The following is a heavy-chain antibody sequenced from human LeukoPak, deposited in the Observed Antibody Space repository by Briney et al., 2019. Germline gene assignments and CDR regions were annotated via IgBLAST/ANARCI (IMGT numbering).Heavy chain of an antibody. CDR3: ARDTLEYSNSPDALDI. Sequence: GGSLRLSCAASGFTFDDYGMSWVRQAPGKGLEWVSYINWNGGSTDYADSVKGRFTISRDNAKNSLYMQMESLRDEDTAIYYCARDTLEYSNSPDALDIWGQGTMVTVSS. CDR1: GFTFDDYG. D-gene: IGHD4-23*01. J-gene: IGHJ3*02. CDR2: INWNGGST. V-gene: IGHV3-20*04.